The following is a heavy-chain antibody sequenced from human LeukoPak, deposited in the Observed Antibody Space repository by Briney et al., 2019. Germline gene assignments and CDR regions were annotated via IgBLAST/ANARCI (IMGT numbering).Heavy chain of an antibody. J-gene: IGHJ4*02. CDR1: GFAFSSYA. V-gene: IGHV3-23*01. D-gene: IGHD3/OR15-3a*01. Sequence: GGSLRLSCAASGFAFSSYAMSWVRQAPGKGLEWVSVISGSGGSTYYADSVKGRFTISRDNSKKTLYLQMNSLRAEDTAVYYCAKDRLGLYFFDYWGQGTLVTVSS. CDR3: AKDRLGLYFFDY. CDR2: ISGSGGST.